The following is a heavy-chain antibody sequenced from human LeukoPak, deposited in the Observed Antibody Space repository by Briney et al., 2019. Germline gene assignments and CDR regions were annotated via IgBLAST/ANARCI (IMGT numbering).Heavy chain of an antibody. V-gene: IGHV1-2*02. CDR2: IRPKSGGT. J-gene: IGHJ4*02. D-gene: IGHD4-23*01. CDR3: ARDPGGNPCSDY. CDR1: GYTFTGYY. Sequence: ASVKVSCKASGYTFTGYYMHWVRRASGQGLEWRGWIRPKSGGTNYAQKFQGRVTMTRDTSISTAYVELSRLTSDDTAVYYCARDPGGNPCSDYWGQGTLVTVSS.